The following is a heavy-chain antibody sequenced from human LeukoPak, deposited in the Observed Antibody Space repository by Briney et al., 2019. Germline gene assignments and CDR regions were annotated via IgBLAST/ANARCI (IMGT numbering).Heavy chain of an antibody. D-gene: IGHD2/OR15-2a*01. Sequence: SETLSLTCTVSGGSISSGGYYWSWIRQPPGKGLEWIGYIYYSGSTNYNPSLKSRVTISVDTSKNQFSLKLSSVTAADTAVYYCARVPPVTSVDYWGQGTLVTVSS. CDR1: GGSISSGGYY. CDR3: ARVPPVTSVDY. V-gene: IGHV4-61*08. J-gene: IGHJ4*02. CDR2: IYYSGST.